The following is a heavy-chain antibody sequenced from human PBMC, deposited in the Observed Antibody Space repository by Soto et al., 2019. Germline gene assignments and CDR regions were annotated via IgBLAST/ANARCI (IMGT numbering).Heavy chain of an antibody. CDR3: ARDGTYNWV. Sequence: EVQLVESGGGLVQPGGSLRLSCAASGFTVSNNYMRWVRQAPGKGLEWVSLIYSGGATYYADSVKGRFTISRENSKYALYLQMNILRAEDTGVYYCARDGTYNWVGGQGILVTVSS. J-gene: IGHJ4*02. CDR2: IYSGGAT. CDR1: GFTVSNNY. V-gene: IGHV3-66*01. D-gene: IGHD1-1*01.